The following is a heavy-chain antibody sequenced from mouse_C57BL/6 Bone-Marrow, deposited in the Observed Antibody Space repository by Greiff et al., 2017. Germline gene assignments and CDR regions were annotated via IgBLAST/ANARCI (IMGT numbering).Heavy chain of an antibody. CDR3: ARDGLGQRDHY. J-gene: IGHJ2*01. D-gene: IGHD3-3*01. CDR2: ISDGGSYT. Sequence: EVHLVESGGGLVKPGGSLKLSCAASGFTFSSYAMSWVRQTPEKRLEWVATISDGGSYTYYPDNAKNNLYLQMSHLKSEDTAMYYCARDGLGQRDHYGGQGTTLTVSS. CDR1: GFTFSSYA. V-gene: IGHV5-4*01.